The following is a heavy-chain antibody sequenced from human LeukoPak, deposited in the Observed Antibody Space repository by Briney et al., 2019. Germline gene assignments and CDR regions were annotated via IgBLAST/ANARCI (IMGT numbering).Heavy chain of an antibody. CDR1: GFTFSSYS. CDR3: ARDTRSRTPYCYYYYYMDV. Sequence: GGSLSLSCAASGFTFSSYSMNWVRQAPGKGLEWVSYISSSSSTIYYADSVKGRFTISRDNAKNSLYLQMNSLRAEDTAVYYCARDTRSRTPYCYYYYYMDVWGKGTTVTVSS. CDR2: ISSSSSTI. D-gene: IGHD2-15*01. J-gene: IGHJ6*03. V-gene: IGHV3-48*04.